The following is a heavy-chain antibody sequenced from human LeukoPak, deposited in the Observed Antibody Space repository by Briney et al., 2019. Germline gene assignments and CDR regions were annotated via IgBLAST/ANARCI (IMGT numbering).Heavy chain of an antibody. D-gene: IGHD6-13*01. Sequence: SETLSLTCTVSGGSISSYYWSWIRQPPGKGPEWIGYIYYSGSTNYNPSLKSRVTISVDTSKNQFSLKLSSVTAADTAVYYCARDKRLYSSSWAAYNWFDPWGQGTLVTVSS. CDR2: IYYSGST. CDR3: ARDKRLYSSSWAAYNWFDP. V-gene: IGHV4-59*01. CDR1: GGSISSYY. J-gene: IGHJ5*02.